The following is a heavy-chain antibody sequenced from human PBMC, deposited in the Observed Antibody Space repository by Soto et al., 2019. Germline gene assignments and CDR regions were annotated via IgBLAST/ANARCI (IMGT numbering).Heavy chain of an antibody. Sequence: GASVKVSCKASGYTFTGYYMHWVRQAPGQRLEWMGWINAGNGNTKYSQNFQGRVTITRDTSASTAYMELSSLRSEDTAVYYCARDRYYGSATYYILSNFDYWGQGALVTVSS. CDR3: ARDRYYGSATYYILSNFDY. J-gene: IGHJ4*02. CDR2: INAGNGNT. CDR1: GYTFTGYY. D-gene: IGHD3-10*01. V-gene: IGHV1-3*01.